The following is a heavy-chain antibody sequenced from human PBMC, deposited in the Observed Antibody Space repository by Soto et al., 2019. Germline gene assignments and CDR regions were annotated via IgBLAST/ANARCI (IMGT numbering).Heavy chain of an antibody. CDR2: ISGSGGST. V-gene: IGHV3-23*01. CDR3: AKDGGYSYGYSPRYYYGMDV. CDR1: GFTFSSYA. J-gene: IGHJ6*02. D-gene: IGHD5-18*01. Sequence: EVQLLESGGGLVQPGGSLRLSCAASGFTFSSYAMSWVRQAPGKGLEWVSAISGSGGSTYYADSVKGRFTISRDNSKXTXYXKMNSLRAEDTAVYYCAKDGGYSYGYSPRYYYGMDVWGQGTTVTVSS.